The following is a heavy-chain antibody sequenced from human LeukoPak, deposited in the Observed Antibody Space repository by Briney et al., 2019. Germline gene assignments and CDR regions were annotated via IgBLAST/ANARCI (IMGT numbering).Heavy chain of an antibody. CDR3: AKDRGY. CDR2: ISGSDGRT. J-gene: IGHJ4*02. Sequence: GGSLRLSCVASGFIFSNFPMTWVPQAPGKGLEWVSAISGSDGRTYYADSVKGRFTISRDNSKNTLYLQMNSLRAEDTAVYYCAKDRGYWGQGTLVTVSS. CDR1: GFIFSNFP. V-gene: IGHV3-23*01.